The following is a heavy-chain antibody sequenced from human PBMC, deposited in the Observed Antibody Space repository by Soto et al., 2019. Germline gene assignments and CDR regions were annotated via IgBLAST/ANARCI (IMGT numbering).Heavy chain of an antibody. Sequence: ASVKVSCKASGYTFTSYYMHWVRQAPGQGLEWMGIINPSGGSTSYAQKFQGRVTMTRDTSTSTVYMELSSLRSEDTAVYYCASLINYYDSSGYSYDYWGHGTLVTVSS. J-gene: IGHJ4*01. V-gene: IGHV1-46*01. CDR1: GYTFTSYY. CDR2: INPSGGST. CDR3: ASLINYYDSSGYSYDY. D-gene: IGHD3-22*01.